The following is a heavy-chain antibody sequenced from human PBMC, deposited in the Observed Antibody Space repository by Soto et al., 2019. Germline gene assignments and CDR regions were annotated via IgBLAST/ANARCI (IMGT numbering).Heavy chain of an antibody. Sequence: GGSLRLSCAASGFTFSSYAMSWVRQAPGKGLEWVSAISGSGGSTYYADSVKGRFTISRDNSKNTLYLQMNSLRAEDTAVYYCAKEGGDYGSGSYYSSPLGYYYYYGMDVWGQGTTVTVSS. D-gene: IGHD3-10*01. J-gene: IGHJ6*02. CDR2: ISGSGGST. CDR3: AKEGGDYGSGSYYSSPLGYYYYYGMDV. V-gene: IGHV3-23*01. CDR1: GFTFSSYA.